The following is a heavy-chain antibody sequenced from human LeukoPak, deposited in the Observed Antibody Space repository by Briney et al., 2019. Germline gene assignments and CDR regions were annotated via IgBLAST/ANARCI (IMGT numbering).Heavy chain of an antibody. CDR3: ARVRGYCTNGVCYKGDWFDP. V-gene: IGHV1-69*04. CDR2: IIPIFGIA. Sequence: SVKVSCKASGGTFSSYAISWVRQAPGQGLEWMGRIIPIFGIANYAQKFQGRVTITADKSTSTAYMELSSLRSEDTAVYYCARVRGYCTNGVCYKGDWFDPWGQGTLVTVSS. J-gene: IGHJ5*02. CDR1: GGTFSSYA. D-gene: IGHD2-8*01.